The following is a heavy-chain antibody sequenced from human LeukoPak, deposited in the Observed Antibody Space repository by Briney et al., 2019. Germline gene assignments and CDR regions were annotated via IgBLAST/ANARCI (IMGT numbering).Heavy chain of an antibody. Sequence: PSETLSLTCTVSGGSISSYYWSWIRQPPGEGLEWIGYIYYSGSTNYNPSPKSRVTISEDTSKNQFSLKLSSVTAADTAMYYCARASWLPQTRNYYYMDVWGKGTTVTISS. CDR2: IYYSGST. V-gene: IGHV4-59*01. D-gene: IGHD5-12*01. J-gene: IGHJ6*03. CDR1: GGSISSYY. CDR3: ARASWLPQTRNYYYMDV.